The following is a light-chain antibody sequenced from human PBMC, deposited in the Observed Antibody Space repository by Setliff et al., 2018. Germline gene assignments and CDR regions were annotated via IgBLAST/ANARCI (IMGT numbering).Light chain of an antibody. CDR3: SSYAGSSTPYV. CDR2: EVS. J-gene: IGLJ1*01. Sequence: QAVVTQPPSASGSPGQSVTISCTGTSSDVGGYNYVSWYQQHPGKAPKLMIYEVSKRPSGVPDRFSGSKSGNTASLTVSGLQAEDEADYYCSSYAGSSTPYVFGTGTKVTVL. V-gene: IGLV2-8*01. CDR1: SSDVGGYNY.